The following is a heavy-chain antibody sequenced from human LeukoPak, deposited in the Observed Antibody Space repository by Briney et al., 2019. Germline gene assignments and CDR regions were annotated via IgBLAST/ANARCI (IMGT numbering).Heavy chain of an antibody. V-gene: IGHV3-64D*09. CDR3: LILIVD. D-gene: IGHD3-16*02. CDR2: ISSNGGST. Sequence: VRQAPGKGPEYVSAISSNGGSTYYADSVKGRFTISRDNSKNTLYLQMSSLRAKYPAVYSCLILIVDWGSGVLVSVFS. J-gene: IGHJ1*01.